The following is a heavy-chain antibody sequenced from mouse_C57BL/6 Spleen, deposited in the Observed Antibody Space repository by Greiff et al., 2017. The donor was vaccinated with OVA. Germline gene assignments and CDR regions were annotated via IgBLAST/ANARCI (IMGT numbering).Heavy chain of an antibody. CDR2: IYPGGGST. V-gene: IGHV1-63*01. CDR3: ARSAYFDV. Sequence: QVQLQQSGAELVRPGTSVKMSCKASGYTFTNYWIRWAKQRPGHGLEWIGDIYPGGGSTNYTEKFKGQATLTADKSYSTAYMQISSLTSEDSAIYYCARSAYFDVWGTGTTVTVSS. J-gene: IGHJ1*03. CDR1: GYTFTNYW.